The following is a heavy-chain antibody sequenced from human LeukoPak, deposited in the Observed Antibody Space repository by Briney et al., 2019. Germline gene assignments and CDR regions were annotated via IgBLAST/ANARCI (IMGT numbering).Heavy chain of an antibody. J-gene: IGHJ6*03. V-gene: IGHV3-20*01. CDR1: GFTFSSYA. Sequence: GGSLRLSCAASGFTFSSYAMSWVRQAPGKGLEWVSGINWNGGSTGYADSVKGRFTISRDNAKNSLYLQMNSLRAEDTALYHCARDRPGYCSSTSCPYYMDVWGKGTTVTVSS. CDR3: ARDRPGYCSSTSCPYYMDV. D-gene: IGHD2-2*01. CDR2: INWNGGST.